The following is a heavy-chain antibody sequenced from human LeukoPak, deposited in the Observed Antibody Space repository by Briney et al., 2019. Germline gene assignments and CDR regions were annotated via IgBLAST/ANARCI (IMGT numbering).Heavy chain of an antibody. Sequence: GSSVKVSYKASGGTFSSYAISWVRQAPGQGLEWMGGIIPIFGTANYAQKFQGRVTITADESTSTAYMELSSLRSEDTAVYYCARGQGDDYVWGSERHDYWGQGTLVTVSS. CDR1: GGTFSSYA. CDR3: ARGQGDDYVWGSERHDY. V-gene: IGHV1-69*01. J-gene: IGHJ4*02. D-gene: IGHD3-16*01. CDR2: IIPIFGTA.